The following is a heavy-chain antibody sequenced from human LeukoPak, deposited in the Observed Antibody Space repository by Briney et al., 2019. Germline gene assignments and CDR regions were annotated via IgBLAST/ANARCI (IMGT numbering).Heavy chain of an antibody. CDR2: ISGSGGST. CDR3: AKDGYKDIVVVVAAKGFGY. V-gene: IGHV3-23*01. CDR1: GFTFSSYA. D-gene: IGHD2-15*01. Sequence: GGSLRLSCAASGFTFSSYAMSWVRQAPGKGLEWVSAISGSGGSTYYADSVKGRFTISRDNSKNTLYLQMNSLRAEDTAVYYCAKDGYKDIVVVVAAKGFGYWGQGTLVTVSS. J-gene: IGHJ4*02.